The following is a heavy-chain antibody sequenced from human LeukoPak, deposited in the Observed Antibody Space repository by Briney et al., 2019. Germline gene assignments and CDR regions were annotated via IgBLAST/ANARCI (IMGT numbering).Heavy chain of an antibody. CDR3: ARHRSRLFMVQGVQNDY. D-gene: IGHD3-10*01. CDR1: GFTFSTYG. CDR2: IWYDGSDK. V-gene: IGHV3-33*01. J-gene: IGHJ4*02. Sequence: GGSLRLSCAASGFTFSTYGMHWVRQAPGKGLEWVAVIWYDGSDKYYADSVKGRFTISRDNSKNTVYLQMNSLRAGDTAVYYCARHRSRLFMVQGVQNDYWGQGTLVTVSS.